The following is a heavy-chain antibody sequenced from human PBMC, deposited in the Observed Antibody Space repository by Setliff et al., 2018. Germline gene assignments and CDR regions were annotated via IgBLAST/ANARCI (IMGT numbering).Heavy chain of an antibody. V-gene: IGHV4-39*01. CDR2: IINSGST. D-gene: IGHD1-1*01. Sequence: SETLSLTCTVSGGSFTGTTYYWGWIRQSPGKGLEWIGTIINSGSTYYNPSLKSRVTMSVDTSKSQLSLKLSSVTAADTAVYYCARIRGPTGNCQEAFDIWSEGTMVTV. CDR3: ARIRGPTGNCQEAFDI. J-gene: IGHJ3*02. CDR1: GGSFTGTTYY.